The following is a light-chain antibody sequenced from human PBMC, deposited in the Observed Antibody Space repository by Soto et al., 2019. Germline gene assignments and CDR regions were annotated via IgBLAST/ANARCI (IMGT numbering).Light chain of an antibody. J-gene: IGLJ1*01. CDR2: GYN. CDR3: QSYDSSLSGYV. Sequence: QSVLTQPPSVSGAPGQRVTISCTGSSSNIGAGYDVHWYQQLPGTAPKLLIYGYNNRPSGVPDRFSGSKSGTSASLAITGLQPEDEADHYCQSYDSSLSGYVFGTGTKVTVL. V-gene: IGLV1-40*01. CDR1: SSNIGAGYD.